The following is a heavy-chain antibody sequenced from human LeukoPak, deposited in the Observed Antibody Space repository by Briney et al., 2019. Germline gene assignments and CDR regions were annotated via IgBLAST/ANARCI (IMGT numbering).Heavy chain of an antibody. CDR3: ARDLRASYDSSGYYFDY. CDR1: GYTFTSYY. J-gene: IGHJ4*02. CDR2: INPSGGST. D-gene: IGHD3-22*01. Sequence: ASVKVSCKESGYTFTSYYMHWVRQAPGQGLEWMGIINPSGGSTSYAQKFQGRVTMTRDTSTSTVYMELSSLRSEDTAVYYCARDLRASYDSSGYYFDYWGQGTLVTVSS. V-gene: IGHV1-46*01.